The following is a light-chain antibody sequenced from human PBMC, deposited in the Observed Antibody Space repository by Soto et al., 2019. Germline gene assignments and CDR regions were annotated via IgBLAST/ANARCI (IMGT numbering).Light chain of an antibody. CDR3: QESYRTPRT. J-gene: IGKJ2*01. Sequence: DIQMTQSPSSLSASVGDRVTITCRARQTINAYLNWYQQKPGKAPKLLIYAASSLQSGGPSRFSRSGSGTDFTLTISSLQPEDFATYYCQESYRTPRTFGQGTRLE. CDR1: QTINAY. V-gene: IGKV1-39*01. CDR2: AAS.